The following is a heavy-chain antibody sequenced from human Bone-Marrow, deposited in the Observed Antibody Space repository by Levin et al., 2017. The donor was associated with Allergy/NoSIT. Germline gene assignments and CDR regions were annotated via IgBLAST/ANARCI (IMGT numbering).Heavy chain of an antibody. J-gene: IGHJ6*03. CDR2: FYSGGNT. CDR1: GFTVNGNY. D-gene: IGHD1-1*01. Sequence: GGSLRLSCAPSGFTVNGNYMTWVRQAPGKGLEWVSIFYSGGNTYYVDSVKGRFTISRDNSKNTLYLQMNSLRAEDTAVYYCARVGWQRERYYYYYMDVWGKGTTVTVSS. CDR3: ARVGWQRERYYYYYMDV. V-gene: IGHV3-66*02.